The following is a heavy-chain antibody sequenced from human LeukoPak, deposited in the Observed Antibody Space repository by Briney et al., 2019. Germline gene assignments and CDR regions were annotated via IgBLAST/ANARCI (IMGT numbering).Heavy chain of an antibody. J-gene: IGHJ6*03. CDR1: GGTFSSYA. CDR3: ARGDICSGGSCYRRYYYYYMDV. V-gene: IGHV1-69*13. Sequence: ASVKVSCKASGGTFSSYAISWVRQAPGQGLEWMGGIIPIFGTANYAQKFQGRVTITADESTSTAYMELSSLRSEDTAVYYCARGDICSGGSCYRRYYYYYMDVWGKGTTVTISS. D-gene: IGHD2-15*01. CDR2: IIPIFGTA.